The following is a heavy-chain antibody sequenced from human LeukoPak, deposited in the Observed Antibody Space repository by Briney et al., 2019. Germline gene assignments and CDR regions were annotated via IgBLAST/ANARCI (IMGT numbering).Heavy chain of an antibody. J-gene: IGHJ4*02. CDR3: ARNYYDSSGYNYFDY. CDR2: INPSGGST. Sequence: GASVKVSCKASGYTFTSYYMHWVRQAPGQGLEWMGIINPSGGSTSYAQKFQGRVTMTRDMPTSTVYMELSSLRSEDTAVYYCARNYYDSSGYNYFDYWGQGSLVTVSS. V-gene: IGHV1-46*01. CDR1: GYTFTSYY. D-gene: IGHD3-22*01.